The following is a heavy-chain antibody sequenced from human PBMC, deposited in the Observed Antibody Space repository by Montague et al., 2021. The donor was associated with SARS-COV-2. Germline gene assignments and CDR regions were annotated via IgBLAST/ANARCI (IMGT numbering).Heavy chain of an antibody. CDR2: IYDSGST. Sequence: SETLSLTCTVSGGSISSYYWSWIRQPPGKGLEWIGSIYDSGSTYYNPSLKSRVTISVDTSKNHFSLKLNSVTAADTAVYYCARRGRKLLPVATTIGGFDIWGQGTTVTVSS. J-gene: IGHJ3*02. CDR3: ARRGRKLLPVATTIGGFDI. D-gene: IGHD5-12*01. V-gene: IGHV4-39*02. CDR1: GGSISSYY.